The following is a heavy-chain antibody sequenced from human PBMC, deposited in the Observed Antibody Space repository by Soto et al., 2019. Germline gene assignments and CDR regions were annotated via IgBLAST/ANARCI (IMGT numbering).Heavy chain of an antibody. J-gene: IGHJ6*02. CDR3: ARDGPYYYASRMDV. Sequence: EVQLVESGGGLVQPGGSLRLSCAASGIPVSSNYMTWVRQAPGKGLEWVSVLHSGGDTYYANSVKGRFTISRHDSTNTLFLQMHRLTAEDTAVYYCARDGPYYYASRMDVWGQGTTVTVSS. D-gene: IGHD3-10*01. V-gene: IGHV3-53*04. CDR2: LHSGGDT. CDR1: GIPVSSNY.